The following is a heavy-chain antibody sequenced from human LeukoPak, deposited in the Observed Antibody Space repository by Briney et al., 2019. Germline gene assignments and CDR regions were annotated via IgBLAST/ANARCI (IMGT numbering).Heavy chain of an antibody. D-gene: IGHD2-21*01. J-gene: IGHJ4*02. CDR3: ARDSGGGGDY. V-gene: IGHV4-59*01. CDR1: GGSISSYY. CDR2: IYYSGST. Sequence: SETLSLTCTVSGGSISSYYWSWIRQPPGKGLEWIGCIYYSGSTNYNPSLKSRVTISVDTSKNQFSLKLSSVTAADTAVYYCARDSGGGGDYWGQGTLVTVSS.